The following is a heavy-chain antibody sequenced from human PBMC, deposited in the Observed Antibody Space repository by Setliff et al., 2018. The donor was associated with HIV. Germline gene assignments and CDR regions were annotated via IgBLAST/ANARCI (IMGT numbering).Heavy chain of an antibody. Sequence: LSLTCAASEFTFSVYAISWLCQAPGKGLEWVSGISGSGSSTYYADPVKGRFTIPRDNYKNTLYLQMNRLRADDTAIYYCAKGASLVPRRPHFCYFDYWGQGALVTVS. J-gene: IGHJ4*02. CDR3: AKGASLVPRRPHFCYFDY. CDR2: ISGSGSST. D-gene: IGHD3-16*02. V-gene: IGHV3-23*01. CDR1: EFTFSVYA.